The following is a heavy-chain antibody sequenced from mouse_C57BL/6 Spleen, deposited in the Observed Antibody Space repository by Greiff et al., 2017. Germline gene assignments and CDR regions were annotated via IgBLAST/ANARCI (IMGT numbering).Heavy chain of an antibody. Sequence: VQLQQPGAELVKPGASVKLSCKASGYTFTSSWMHWVKQRPGQGLEWIGMIHPNSGSTNYNEKFKSKATLTVDKSSSTAYMQLSSLTSEDSAVYYCARITTVVATGAMDYWGQGTSVTVSS. D-gene: IGHD1-1*01. J-gene: IGHJ4*01. V-gene: IGHV1-64*01. CDR2: IHPNSGST. CDR1: GYTFTSSW. CDR3: ARITTVVATGAMDY.